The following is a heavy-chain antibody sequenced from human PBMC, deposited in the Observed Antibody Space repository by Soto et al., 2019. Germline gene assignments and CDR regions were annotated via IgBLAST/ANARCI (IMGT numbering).Heavy chain of an antibody. CDR3: ARSMVRGATPFDY. V-gene: IGHV4-31*03. J-gene: IGHJ4*02. CDR2: IYYSGST. Sequence: SETLSLTCTVSGGSISSGGYYWSRIRQHPGKGLEWIGYIYYSGSTYYNPSLKSRVTISVDTSKNQFSLKLSSVTAADTAVYYCARSMVRGATPFDYWGQGTLVTVSS. CDR1: GGSISSGGYY. D-gene: IGHD3-10*01.